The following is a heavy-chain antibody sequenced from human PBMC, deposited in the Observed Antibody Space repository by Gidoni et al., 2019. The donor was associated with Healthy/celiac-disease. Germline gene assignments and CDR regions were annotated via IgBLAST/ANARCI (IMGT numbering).Heavy chain of an antibody. J-gene: IGHJ4*02. CDR2: INPRGGST. D-gene: IGHD6-13*01. CDR1: GDTFTSYY. CDR3: ARGSSSWGIY. Sequence: QVQLVQSGAEVKKPGASVKVSCKASGDTFTSYYLHWVRQAPGQGRAWMGIINPRGGSTSYAQKFQGRVTMTRDTSTSTVYMELSSLRSEDTAVYDCARGSSSWGIYWGQGTLVTVSS. V-gene: IGHV1-46*01.